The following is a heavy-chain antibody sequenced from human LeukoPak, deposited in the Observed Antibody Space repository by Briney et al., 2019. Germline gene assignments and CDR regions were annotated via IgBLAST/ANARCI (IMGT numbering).Heavy chain of an antibody. CDR3: ARIDYYGSGSYLGNRVGTFDY. CDR2: IYYSGST. J-gene: IGHJ4*02. D-gene: IGHD3-10*01. CDR1: GGSISSYY. Sequence: PSETLSLTCTVSGGSISSYYWSWIRQPPGKGLEWIGYIYYSGSTHYNPSLRSRVTISVDTSKNQFSLKLSSVTAADTAVYYCARIDYYGSGSYLGNRVGTFDYWGQGTLVTVSS. V-gene: IGHV4-59*12.